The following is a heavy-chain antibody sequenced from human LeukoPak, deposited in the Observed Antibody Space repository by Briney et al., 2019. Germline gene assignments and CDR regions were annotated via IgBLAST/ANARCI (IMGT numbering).Heavy chain of an antibody. CDR3: ARGPVAAAGTGDY. D-gene: IGHD6-13*01. J-gene: IGHJ4*02. CDR1: GGSISSYY. CDR2: INHSGST. V-gene: IGHV4-34*01. Sequence: SETLSLTCTVSGGSISSYYWSWIRQPPGKGLEWIGEINHSGSTNYNPSLKSRVTISVDTSKNQFSLKLSSVTAADTAVYYCARGPVAAAGTGDYWGQGTLVTVSS.